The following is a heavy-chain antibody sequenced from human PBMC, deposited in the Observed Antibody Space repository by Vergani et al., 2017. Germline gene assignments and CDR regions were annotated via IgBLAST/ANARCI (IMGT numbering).Heavy chain of an antibody. J-gene: IGHJ5*02. CDR1: GWSFSGYY. Sequence: QVQLQQLGAGLLKPSETLSLTFAVYGWSFSGYYWSWIRQHPGKGLEWVWEINHSGSTNYKPSLKSRVTISGDTSKNQFSLQLSSVTAADTAVYYCASTTAAPINWFDPWGQGNLVTVSS. V-gene: IGHV4-34*01. CDR3: ASTTAAPINWFDP. D-gene: IGHD1-1*01. CDR2: INHSGST.